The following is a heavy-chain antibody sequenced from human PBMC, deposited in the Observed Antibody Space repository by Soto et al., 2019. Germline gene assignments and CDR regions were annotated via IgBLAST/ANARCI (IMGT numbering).Heavy chain of an antibody. CDR3: TTLTYQC. CDR2: SKSNTDGGTI. CDR1: GFTFSSYA. V-gene: IGHV3-15*01. Sequence: VQLVESGGGVVQPGRSLRLSCAASGFTFSSYAMHWVRQAPGKGLEWIGRSKSNTDGGTIDYAAPVKGRFTISRDDSKNMLYLQMNSLKTEDTAVYYCTTLTYQCWGQGTLVTVSS. D-gene: IGHD6-19*01. J-gene: IGHJ4*02.